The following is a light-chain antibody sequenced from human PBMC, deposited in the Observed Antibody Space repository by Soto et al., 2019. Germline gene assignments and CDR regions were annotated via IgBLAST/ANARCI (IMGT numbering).Light chain of an antibody. V-gene: IGLV1-40*01. CDR1: SSNIGAGHD. Sequence: SVLTQPPSVSGAPGQRVTISCTGSSSNIGAGHDVHWYQQLPGTAPKLLIYRNNNRPSGVPDRFSGSKSGTLASLAITGLQAEDEADYYCQSYDSSLSVVFGGGTKLTVL. J-gene: IGLJ2*01. CDR2: RNN. CDR3: QSYDSSLSVV.